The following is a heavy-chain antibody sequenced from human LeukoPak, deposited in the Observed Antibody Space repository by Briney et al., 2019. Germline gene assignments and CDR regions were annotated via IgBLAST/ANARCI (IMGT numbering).Heavy chain of an antibody. CDR2: IIAIFGTA. V-gene: IGHV1-69*05. D-gene: IGHD3-10*01. CDR3: ARDKYYYGSGSYYYYMDV. J-gene: IGHJ6*03. CDR1: GGTFSSYA. Sequence: GASVKVSCKASGGTFSSYAISWVRQAPGQGLEWMGGIIAIFGTANYAQKFQGRVTITTDESTSTAYMELSSLRSEDTAVYYCARDKYYYGSGSYYYYMDVWGKGTTVTVSS.